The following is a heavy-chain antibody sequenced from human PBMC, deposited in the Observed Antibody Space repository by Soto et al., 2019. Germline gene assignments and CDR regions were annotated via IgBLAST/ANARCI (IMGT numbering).Heavy chain of an antibody. CDR2: ISGSGGST. CDR1: GFTFSSYA. Sequence: PGGSLRLSCAASGFTFSSYAMSWVRQAPGKGLEWVSAISGSGGSTYYADSVKGRFTISRDNSKNTLYLQMNSLRAEDTAVYYCAKRNYDYVWGSYLEPYFDYWGQGTLVTVSS. V-gene: IGHV3-23*01. J-gene: IGHJ4*02. CDR3: AKRNYDYVWGSYLEPYFDY. D-gene: IGHD3-16*02.